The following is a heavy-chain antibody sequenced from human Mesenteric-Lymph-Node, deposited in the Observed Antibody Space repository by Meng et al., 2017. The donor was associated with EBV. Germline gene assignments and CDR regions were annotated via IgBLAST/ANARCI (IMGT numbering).Heavy chain of an antibody. CDR1: GFSFSDYG. CDR3: ANGRMTKYYFDY. V-gene: IGHV3-30*18. J-gene: IGHJ4*02. CDR2: ISYDGGNQ. Sequence: QVQLVESGGGVVQPGRSLRLSCAASGFSFSDYGMNWVRQAPGKGLEWVAVISYDGGNQYYADSVKGRFTISRDNKKNMVYLQMNSLRAEDTAVYYCANGRMTKYYFDYGGPGIMVTVS. D-gene: IGHD2-8*01.